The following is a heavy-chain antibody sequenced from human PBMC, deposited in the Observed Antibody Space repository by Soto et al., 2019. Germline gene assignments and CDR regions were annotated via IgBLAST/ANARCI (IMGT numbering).Heavy chain of an antibody. J-gene: IGHJ3*02. Sequence: SETLSLTCTVSGGSISSSSYYWGWIRQPPGKGLEWIGSIYYSGSTYYNPSLKSRVTISVDTSKNRFSLKLSSVTAADTAVYYCASATISFIAAVNDAFDIWGQGTMVTVSS. D-gene: IGHD6-13*01. CDR2: IYYSGST. V-gene: IGHV4-39*01. CDR3: ASATISFIAAVNDAFDI. CDR1: GGSISSSSYY.